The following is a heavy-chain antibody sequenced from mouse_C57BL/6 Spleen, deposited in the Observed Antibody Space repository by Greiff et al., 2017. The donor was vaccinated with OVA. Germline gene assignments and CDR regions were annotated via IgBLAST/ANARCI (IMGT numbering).Heavy chain of an antibody. CDR3: ARSSYYYGSSYGWFAY. J-gene: IGHJ3*01. CDR1: GYTFTDYY. CDR2: INPNNGGT. V-gene: IGHV1-26*01. D-gene: IGHD1-1*01. Sequence: EVQLQQSGPELVKPGASVKISCKASGYTFTDYYMNWVKQSHGKSLEWIGDINPNNGGTSYNQKFKGKATLTVDKSSSTAYMELRSLTSEDSAVYYCARSSYYYGSSYGWFAYWGQGTLVTVSA.